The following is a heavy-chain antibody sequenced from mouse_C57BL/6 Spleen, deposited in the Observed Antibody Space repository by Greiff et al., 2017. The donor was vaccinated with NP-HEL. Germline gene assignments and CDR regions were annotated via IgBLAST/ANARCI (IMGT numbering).Heavy chain of an antibody. J-gene: IGHJ1*03. V-gene: IGHV1-54*01. D-gene: IGHD1-1*01. Sequence: VQLQQSGAELVRPGTSVKVSCKASGYAFTNYLIEWVKQRPGQGLEWIGVINPGSGGTNYNEKFKGKATLTADKSSSTAYMQLSSLTSEYSAVYFCARSRSYEYFDVWGTGTTVTVSS. CDR1: GYAFTNYL. CDR3: ARSRSYEYFDV. CDR2: INPGSGGT.